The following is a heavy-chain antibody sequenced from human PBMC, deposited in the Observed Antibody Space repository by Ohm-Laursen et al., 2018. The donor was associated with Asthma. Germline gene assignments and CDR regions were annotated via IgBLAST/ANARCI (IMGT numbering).Heavy chain of an antibody. V-gene: IGHV4-59*01. CDR2: LYYSGSN. J-gene: IGHJ4*02. D-gene: IGHD2-15*01. CDR1: GASFSTYF. Sequence: SETLSLTCTLSGASFSTYFWSWIRQLPGKGLEWIGYLYYSGSNKYNPSLQSRVTISGDTSQNQFSLRLRSVTAADTAVYYCARGPAAAVTSPLDSWGQGTLVTVTS. CDR3: ARGPAAAVTSPLDS.